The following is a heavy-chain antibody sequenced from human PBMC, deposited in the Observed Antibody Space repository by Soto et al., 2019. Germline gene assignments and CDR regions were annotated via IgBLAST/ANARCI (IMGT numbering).Heavy chain of an antibody. CDR1: GYTFTSYG. J-gene: IGHJ3*02. CDR2: ISAYNGNT. Sequence: QVQLVQSGAEVKKPGASVKVSCKASGYTFTSYGISWVRQAPGQGLEWMGWISAYNGNTNYAQKLQGRVTMTTDTSTSTGYRELRSLRSDDTAVYYCAGGYCSGGSCLDAFDIWCQGTMVTVSS. D-gene: IGHD2-15*01. CDR3: AGGYCSGGSCLDAFDI. V-gene: IGHV1-18*01.